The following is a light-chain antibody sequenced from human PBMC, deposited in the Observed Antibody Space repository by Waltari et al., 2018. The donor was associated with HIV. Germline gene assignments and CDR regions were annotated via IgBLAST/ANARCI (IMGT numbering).Light chain of an antibody. J-gene: IGKJ4*01. CDR3: QQYDALPLT. CDR1: QDILNF. V-gene: IGKV1-33*01. Sequence: DIQMTQCPSSLSAPVGDRVTITCQASQDILNFLNWYQQKPGKAPKLLIYDAFHLEPGVPSRFSGSGAATHFALTISSLQPEDVATYYCQQYDALPLTFGGGTQV. CDR2: DAF.